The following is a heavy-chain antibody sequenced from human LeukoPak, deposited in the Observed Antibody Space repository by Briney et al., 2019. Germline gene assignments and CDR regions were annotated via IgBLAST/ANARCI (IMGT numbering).Heavy chain of an antibody. D-gene: IGHD2-2*01. CDR3: ARRERYCSSTSCYEGFGYYYYMDV. J-gene: IGHJ6*03. V-gene: IGHV1-18*01. CDR1: GYTFTSYG. CDR2: ISAYNGNT. Sequence: ASVKVSCKASGYTFTSYGISWVRQAPGQGLDWMGWISAYNGNTNYAQKLQGRVTMTRNTSISTAYMELSSLRSEDTAVYYCARRERYCSSTSCYEGFGYYYYMDVWGKGTTVTISS.